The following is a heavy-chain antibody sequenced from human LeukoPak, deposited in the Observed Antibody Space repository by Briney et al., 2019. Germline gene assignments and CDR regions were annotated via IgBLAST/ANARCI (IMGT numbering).Heavy chain of an antibody. J-gene: IGHJ6*03. CDR3: AKDGNYYDSSGLSYYYYYMDV. CDR1: GFTFSSYW. CDR2: IKQDGSEK. D-gene: IGHD3-22*01. V-gene: IGHV3-7*03. Sequence: GGSLRLSCAASGFTFSSYWMSWVRQAPGKGLEWVANIKQDGSEKYYVDSVKGRFTISRDNTKNSLYLQMNSLRAEDTAVYYCAKDGNYYDSSGLSYYYYYMDVWGKGTTVTISS.